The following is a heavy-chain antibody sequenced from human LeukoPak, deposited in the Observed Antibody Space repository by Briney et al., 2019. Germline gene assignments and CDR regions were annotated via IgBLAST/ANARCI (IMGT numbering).Heavy chain of an antibody. D-gene: IGHD2-2*01. J-gene: IGHJ4*02. CDR2: ISGSGGST. V-gene: IGHV3-23*01. CDR3: AKDSRYCSSTSCYHY. Sequence: PGGSLRLSCAASGFTFSSYGMHWVRQAPGKGLEWVSAISGSGGSTYYADSVKGRFTISRDNSKNTLYLQMNSLRAEDTAVYYCAKDSRYCSSTSCYHYWGQGTLVTVSS. CDR1: GFTFSSYG.